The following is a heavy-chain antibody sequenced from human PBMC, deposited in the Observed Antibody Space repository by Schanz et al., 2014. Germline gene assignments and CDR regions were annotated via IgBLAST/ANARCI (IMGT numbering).Heavy chain of an antibody. CDR1: GGSISSEY. CDR2: IYNSGKT. Sequence: QVQLQESGPALVKPSETLSLTCTVSGGSISSEYWSWIRQPAGKGLEWIGRIYNSGKTNYNPSLESRVSMSVDTSKKQLSLKLSSVTAADTAVYYCARDVGHYGMDVWGQGTTVTVSS. CDR3: ARDVGHYGMDV. V-gene: IGHV4-4*07. J-gene: IGHJ6*02.